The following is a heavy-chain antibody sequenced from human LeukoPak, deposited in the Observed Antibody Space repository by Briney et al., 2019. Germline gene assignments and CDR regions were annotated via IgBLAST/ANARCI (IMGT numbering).Heavy chain of an antibody. CDR3: ARQPVPTIKGYFDS. V-gene: IGHV3-30*09. CDR2: ISTDGNYK. CDR1: GFTFSNYA. D-gene: IGHD5-24*01. Sequence: ETSLRLSCAASGFTFSNYAIYWVRQAPGKGLEWVSVISTDGNYKYYAHSVEGRFAVSREHSKNIVYLQMNSLSADDTAVYYCARQPVPTIKGYFDSWGQGTLVTVSS. J-gene: IGHJ4*02.